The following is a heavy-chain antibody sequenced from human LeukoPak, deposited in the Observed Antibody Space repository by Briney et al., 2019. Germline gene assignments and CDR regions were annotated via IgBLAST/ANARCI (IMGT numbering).Heavy chain of an antibody. D-gene: IGHD4-11*01. CDR2: ISGGGDYT. J-gene: IGHJ4*02. CDR3: ASFVVTTSPSTFDY. V-gene: IGHV3-23*01. Sequence: GGSLRLSCAASGFTFSNYAMSWVRQAPGKGLEWFLAISGGGDYTWNADSVEGRFTISRDNSKNTLYLQMNSLRAEDTATYYCASFVVTTSPSTFDYWGQGTLVTVSS. CDR1: GFTFSNYA.